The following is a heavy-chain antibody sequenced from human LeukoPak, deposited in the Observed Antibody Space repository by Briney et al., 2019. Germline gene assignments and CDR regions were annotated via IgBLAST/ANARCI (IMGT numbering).Heavy chain of an antibody. CDR1: GFTFSSYA. D-gene: IGHD3-16*02. CDR3: AKVPPTYDYVWGSYRLRGNSLDY. CDR2: VGGKGDVT. J-gene: IGHJ4*02. Sequence: PGGSLRLSCAASGFTFSSYAMSWVRQAPGKGLEYVSTVGGKGDVTYYADSVKGRFTISRDNSKNTLYLQMNSLRAEDTAVYYCAKVPPTYDYVWGSYRLRGNSLDYWGQGTLVTVSS. V-gene: IGHV3-23*01.